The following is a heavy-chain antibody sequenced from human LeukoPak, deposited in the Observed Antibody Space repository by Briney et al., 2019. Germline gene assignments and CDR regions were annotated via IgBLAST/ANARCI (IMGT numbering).Heavy chain of an antibody. J-gene: IGHJ4*02. CDR3: AHLEYCSGGSCSSPDY. CDR1: GGTFSSYA. CDR2: IIPIFGTA. Sequence: SVKVSCKASGGTFSSYAISWVRQAPGQGLEWMGGIIPIFGTANYAQKFQGRVTITADESTSTAYMELSSLRSEDTAVYYCAHLEYCSGGSCSSPDYWGQGTLVTVSS. D-gene: IGHD2-15*01. V-gene: IGHV1-69*13.